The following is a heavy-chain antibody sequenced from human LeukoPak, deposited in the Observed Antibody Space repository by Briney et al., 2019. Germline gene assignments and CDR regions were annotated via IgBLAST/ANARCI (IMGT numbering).Heavy chain of an antibody. D-gene: IGHD3-3*01. J-gene: IGHJ4*02. CDR1: GFTFSNYA. CDR3: AKDRSGYYTSSWRD. CDR2: ISGSGGST. Sequence: TGGSLRLSCAASGFTFSNYAMSWVRQAPGKGLEWVSVISGSGGSTYYADSVKGRFTISRDNSKKTLYLQMNSLRAEDTAVYYCAKDRSGYYTSSWRDWGQGTLVTVSS. V-gene: IGHV3-23*01.